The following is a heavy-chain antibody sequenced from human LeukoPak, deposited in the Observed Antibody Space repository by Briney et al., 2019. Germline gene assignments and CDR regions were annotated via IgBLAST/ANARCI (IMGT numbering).Heavy chain of an antibody. J-gene: IGHJ5*02. V-gene: IGHV4-34*01. CDR2: INHSGST. Sequence: PSETLSLTCAVYGGSFSGYYWAWIRQPPGKRLEWIGEINHSGSTNYNPSLKSRVTISVDTSKNQFSLRLTSVTAADTAVYYCAVVALTGWTFDPWGQGTLVTVSS. D-gene: IGHD2-2*01. CDR3: AVVALTGWTFDP. CDR1: GGSFSGYY.